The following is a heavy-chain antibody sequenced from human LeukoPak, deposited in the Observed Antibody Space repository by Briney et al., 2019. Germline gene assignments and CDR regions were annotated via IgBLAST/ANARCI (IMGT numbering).Heavy chain of an antibody. J-gene: IGHJ4*02. V-gene: IGHV3-21*04. Sequence: GGSLRLSCAASEFTFSSYTMNWVRQAPGKGLEWVSSISSSSSYIYYADSMKGRFTISRDNAKNSLYLQMNSLRAEDTAVYYCTRDPRRLDYWGQGTLVTVSS. CDR3: TRDPRRLDY. CDR1: EFTFSSYT. CDR2: ISSSSSYI.